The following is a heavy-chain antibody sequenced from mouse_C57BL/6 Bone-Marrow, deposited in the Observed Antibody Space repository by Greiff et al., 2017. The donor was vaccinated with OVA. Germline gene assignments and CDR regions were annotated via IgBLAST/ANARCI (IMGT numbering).Heavy chain of an antibody. CDR1: GYTFTDYY. CDR2: INPNNGGT. Sequence: VQLQQSGPELVKPGASVKISCKASGYTFTDYYMNWVKQSHGKSLEWIGDINPNNGGTSYNQKFKGKATLTVDKSSSTAYMELRSLTSEDSAVYYCARDGVLFAYWGQGTLVTVSA. V-gene: IGHV1-26*01. D-gene: IGHD2-3*01. CDR3: ARDGVLFAY. J-gene: IGHJ3*01.